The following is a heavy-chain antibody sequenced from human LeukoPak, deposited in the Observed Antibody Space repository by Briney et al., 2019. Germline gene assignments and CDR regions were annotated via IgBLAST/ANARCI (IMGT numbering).Heavy chain of an antibody. CDR3: AKASSGWYGGAFDI. Sequence: PGGSLRLSCAASGFTFDEYGMSWVRQAPGKGLEWVAGITLNGGSRGYADSVKGRFTISRDNAKNSLYLQMNSLRDEDTAVYYCAKASSGWYGGAFDIWGQGTMVTVSS. V-gene: IGHV3-20*04. CDR1: GFTFDEYG. CDR2: ITLNGGSR. D-gene: IGHD6-19*01. J-gene: IGHJ3*02.